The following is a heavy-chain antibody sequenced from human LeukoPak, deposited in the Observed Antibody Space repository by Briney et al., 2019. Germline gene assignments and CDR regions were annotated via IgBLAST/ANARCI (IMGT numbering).Heavy chain of an antibody. D-gene: IGHD2-2*01. Sequence: GGSLRLSCAASGFTFSSYSMNWVRQAPGKGLEWVSYISSSSSTIYYADSVKGRFTISRDNAKNSLYLQMNSLRAEDTAVYYCAGYRLPAAVSWFDPRGQGTLVTVSS. V-gene: IGHV3-48*04. J-gene: IGHJ5*02. CDR3: AGYRLPAAVSWFDP. CDR2: ISSSSSTI. CDR1: GFTFSSYS.